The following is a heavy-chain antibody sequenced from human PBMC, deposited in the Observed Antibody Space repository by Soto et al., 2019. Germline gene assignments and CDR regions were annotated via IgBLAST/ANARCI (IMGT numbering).Heavy chain of an antibody. V-gene: IGHV1-2*02. Sequence: ASVKVSCKASGYTFTGYYMHWGRQAPGQGLEWMGWINPNSGGTNYAQKFQGRVTMTRDTSISTAYMELSRLRADDTAVYYCAREGFAGHIVVVTAADAFDIWGQGTMLTISS. D-gene: IGHD2-21*02. CDR3: AREGFAGHIVVVTAADAFDI. CDR2: INPNSGGT. J-gene: IGHJ3*02. CDR1: GYTFTGYY.